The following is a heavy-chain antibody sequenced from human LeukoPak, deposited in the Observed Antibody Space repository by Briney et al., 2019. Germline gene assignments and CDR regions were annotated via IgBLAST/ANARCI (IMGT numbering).Heavy chain of an antibody. V-gene: IGHV4-34*01. CDR2: INHSGST. J-gene: IGHJ4*02. CDR3: ARGLSDIVVVVAATNFDY. Sequence: PSETLSLTCAVYGGSFSGYYWSWIRQPPGKGLEWIGEINHSGSTNYNPSLKSRVTISVDTSKNRFSLKLSSVTAADTAVYYCARGLSDIVVVVAATNFDYWGQGTLVTVSS. D-gene: IGHD2-15*01. CDR1: GGSFSGYY.